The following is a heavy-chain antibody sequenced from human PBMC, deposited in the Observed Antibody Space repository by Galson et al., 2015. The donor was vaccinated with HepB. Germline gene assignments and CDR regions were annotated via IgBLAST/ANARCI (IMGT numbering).Heavy chain of an antibody. Sequence: SVKVSCKASGYILIDYGISWVRQAPGQGLEWMGWIRPNSGNTNYAQKFQGRVTVTTDSSTSTAYMELRSLRYNDTAVYYCARGYSPDYWGQGTLVIVSS. D-gene: IGHD1-26*01. CDR2: IRPNSGNT. CDR1: GYILIDYG. V-gene: IGHV1-18*04. J-gene: IGHJ4*02. CDR3: ARGYSPDY.